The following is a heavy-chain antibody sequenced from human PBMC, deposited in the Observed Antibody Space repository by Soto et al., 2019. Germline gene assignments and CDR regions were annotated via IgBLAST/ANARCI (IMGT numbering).Heavy chain of an antibody. Sequence: EVQLVESGGGLVQPGGSLRLSCAASGFTIGDYWMSRVRQAPGKGLEWVANIKQDGSEKYYVDSVKGRFTISRDSAKNSLYLQMNSLRGEDTAVYYCARTIVVVVPDNFDHWGQGTLVTVSS. CDR1: GFTIGDYW. CDR2: IKQDGSEK. J-gene: IGHJ4*02. D-gene: IGHD3-22*01. V-gene: IGHV3-7*01. CDR3: ARTIVVVVPDNFDH.